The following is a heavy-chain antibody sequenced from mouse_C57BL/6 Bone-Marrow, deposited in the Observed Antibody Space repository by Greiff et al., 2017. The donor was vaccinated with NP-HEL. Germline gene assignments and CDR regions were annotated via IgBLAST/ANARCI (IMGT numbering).Heavy chain of an antibody. CDR1: GYSITSGYY. J-gene: IGHJ3*01. Sequence: EVQLMESGPGLVKPSQSLSLTCSVTGYSITSGYYWNWIRQFPGNKLEWMGYISYDGSNNYNPSLKNRISITRDTSKNQFFLKLNSVTTEDTATYYCARGWLLFAYWGQGTLVTVSA. D-gene: IGHD2-3*01. V-gene: IGHV3-6*01. CDR2: ISYDGSN. CDR3: ARGWLLFAY.